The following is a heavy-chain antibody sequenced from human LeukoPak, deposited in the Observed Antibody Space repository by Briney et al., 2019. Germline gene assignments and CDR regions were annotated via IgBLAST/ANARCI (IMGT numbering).Heavy chain of an antibody. Sequence: QPGGSLRLSCAASGFTFSSYEMNWVRQAPGKGLEWVSYISSSGSTIYYADSVKGRFTISRDNAKNSLYLQMNSLRAEDTAVYYCARGHRGGYDYAGYFDYWGQGTLVTVSS. CDR2: ISSSGSTI. CDR3: ARGHRGGYDYAGYFDY. D-gene: IGHD5-12*01. J-gene: IGHJ4*02. V-gene: IGHV3-48*03. CDR1: GFTFSSYE.